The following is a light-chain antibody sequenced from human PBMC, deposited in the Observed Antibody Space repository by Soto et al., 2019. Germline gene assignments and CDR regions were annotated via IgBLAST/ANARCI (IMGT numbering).Light chain of an antibody. CDR1: QSVGRN. V-gene: IGKV3-15*01. J-gene: IGKJ5*01. Sequence: EIVMTQSPATLPVSPGERATLSCRASQSVGRNLAWYQLKPGLAPRLVIYGVSIRANGIPARFSGSGSGTEFTLTISSLQSEDFAVYYCQQYDDWPPVTFGQGTRLEIK. CDR3: QQYDDWPPVT. CDR2: GVS.